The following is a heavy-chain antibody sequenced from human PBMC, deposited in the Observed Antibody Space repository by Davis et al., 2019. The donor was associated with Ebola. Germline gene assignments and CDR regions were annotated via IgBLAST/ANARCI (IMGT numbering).Heavy chain of an antibody. CDR1: GFTFSNHA. Sequence: GESLKISCVASGFTFSNHAMHCVRQAPGKGLEWVAVTSHNERERFYGESVQGRFTISRDNSENVLYLQMDSLRPDDTAIYFCARALHDEVLDYWGQGTPVTVSS. D-gene: IGHD1-1*01. J-gene: IGHJ4*02. CDR2: TSHNERER. CDR3: ARALHDEVLDY. V-gene: IGHV3-30*04.